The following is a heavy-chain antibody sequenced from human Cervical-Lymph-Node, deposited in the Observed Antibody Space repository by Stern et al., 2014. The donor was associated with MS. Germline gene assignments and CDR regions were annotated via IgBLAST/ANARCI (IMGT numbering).Heavy chain of an antibody. CDR3: ARAQREQQLAPTDY. Sequence: QVQLVQSGAEVKKPGSSVKVSCKASGGTFSSYAISWVRQAPGQGLEWMGGIIPIFGTANYAQKFQGRVTITADESTSRAYMELSSLRSEDTAVYYCARAQREQQLAPTDYWGQGTLVTVSS. CDR1: GGTFSSYA. V-gene: IGHV1-69*01. J-gene: IGHJ4*02. D-gene: IGHD6-13*01. CDR2: IIPIFGTA.